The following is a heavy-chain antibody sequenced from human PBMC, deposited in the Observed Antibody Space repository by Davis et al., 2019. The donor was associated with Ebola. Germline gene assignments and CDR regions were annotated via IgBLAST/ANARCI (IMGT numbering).Heavy chain of an antibody. CDR3: ARGSWQQLTWFDP. D-gene: IGHD6-13*01. CDR2: IYHSGST. V-gene: IGHV4-59*05. J-gene: IGHJ5*02. Sequence: GSLRLSCTVSGGSISSYYWSWIRQPPGQGPEWIGSIYHSGSTYYNPSLKSRVTISVDTSKNQFSLKPSSETAADTAVYYCARGSWQQLTWFDPWGQGTLVTVSS. CDR1: GGSISSYY.